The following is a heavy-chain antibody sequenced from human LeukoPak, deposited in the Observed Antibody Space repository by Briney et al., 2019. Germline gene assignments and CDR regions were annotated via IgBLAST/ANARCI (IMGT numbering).Heavy chain of an antibody. J-gene: IGHJ5*02. CDR2: AYYTGST. V-gene: IGHV4-39*07. CDR1: GGSISSSSYY. CDR3: AKHGNDLNWFDP. Sequence: PSETLSLTCTVSGGSISSSSYYWGWIRQPPGKGLEWIGSAYYTGSTYYNPSLKSRVTISVDTSKNQFSLKVTSVTAADTAMYYCAKHGNDLNWFDPWGLGTLVTVSS.